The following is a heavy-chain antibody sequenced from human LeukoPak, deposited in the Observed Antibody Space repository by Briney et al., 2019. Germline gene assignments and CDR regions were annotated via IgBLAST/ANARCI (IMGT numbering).Heavy chain of an antibody. CDR1: GYTFTSYG. CDR2: ISAYNGNT. V-gene: IGHV1-18*01. CDR3: ARVPNYYDSSGSIDY. D-gene: IGHD3-22*01. J-gene: IGHJ4*02. Sequence: ASVKVSCKASGYTFTSYGISWVRQAPGQGLDWMGWISAYNGNTNYAQKLQGRVTMTTDTSTSTAYMELRSLRSDDTAVYYCARVPNYYDSSGSIDYWGQGTLVTVSS.